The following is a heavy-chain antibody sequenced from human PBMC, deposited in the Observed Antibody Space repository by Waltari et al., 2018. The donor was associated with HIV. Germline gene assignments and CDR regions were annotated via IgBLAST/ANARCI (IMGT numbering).Heavy chain of an antibody. CDR3: ARESGYQLVRWLDP. CDR1: GYMFTGHY. Sequence: QVHLVQSGPEVKKPGASMKVSCKASGYMFTGHYMHWLRQAPGQGLEWMGWNNPIRGGTNFAQTLQGRVTMTRDASINTVYMELKSLRYDDTAMYYCARESGYQLVRWLDPWGQGTRVTVSS. CDR2: NNPIRGGT. V-gene: IGHV1-2*02. D-gene: IGHD2-2*01. J-gene: IGHJ5*02.